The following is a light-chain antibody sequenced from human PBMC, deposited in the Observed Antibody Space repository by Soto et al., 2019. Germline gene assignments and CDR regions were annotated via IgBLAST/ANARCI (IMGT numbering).Light chain of an antibody. J-gene: IGKJ4*01. CDR2: GAS. V-gene: IGKV3-20*01. CDR1: QSVSSSY. CDR3: QQYGSSPR. Sequence: EIVLTQSPCPQSLYPGERATPDCRASQSVSSSYLAWYQQKPGQAPRLLIYGASSRATGIPDRFSGSGSGTDFTLTISRLEPEDFAVYYCQQYGSSPRFGGGTKVDIK.